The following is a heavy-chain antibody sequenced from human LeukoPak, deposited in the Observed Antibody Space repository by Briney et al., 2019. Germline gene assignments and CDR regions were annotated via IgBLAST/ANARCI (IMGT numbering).Heavy chain of an antibody. CDR3: AREYSSSFNYYYYMDV. CDR2: INPNSGGT. V-gene: IGHV1-2*02. J-gene: IGHJ6*03. CDR1: GYTFTGYY. Sequence: ASVKVSCKASGYTFTGYYMHWVRQAPGQGLEWMGWINPNSGGTNYAQKLQGRVTMTTDTSTSTAYMELGSLRSDDTAVYYCAREYSSSFNYYYYMDVWGKGTTVTISS. D-gene: IGHD6-13*01.